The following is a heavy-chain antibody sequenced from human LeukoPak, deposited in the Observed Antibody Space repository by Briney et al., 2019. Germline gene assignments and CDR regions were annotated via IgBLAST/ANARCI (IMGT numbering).Heavy chain of an antibody. V-gene: IGHV3-74*01. J-gene: IGHJ5*02. CDR2: INGDGSTT. Sequence: GGSLRLSCAASGFTFSSYWMHWARQAPGGGLVWVSRINGDGSTTTYADSVKGRFTISRDNTKNTLYLQMNSLRAEDTAVYYCARSVRLNYDSGSYYAFDPWGQGTLVTVSS. D-gene: IGHD3-10*01. CDR1: GFTFSSYW. CDR3: ARSVRLNYDSGSYYAFDP.